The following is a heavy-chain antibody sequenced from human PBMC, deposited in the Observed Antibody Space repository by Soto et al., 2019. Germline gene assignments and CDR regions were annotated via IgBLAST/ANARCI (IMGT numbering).Heavy chain of an antibody. CDR2: ISGSGGST. J-gene: IGHJ3*02. V-gene: IGHV3-23*01. D-gene: IGHD5-18*01. Sequence: PGGSLRLSCAASGFTFSTYALSWMRQAPGKGLEWVSAISGSGGSTYYADSVKGRFTISRDNSKNTLYLQMNSLRAEDTAVYYCAKDSGYSYGYDAFDIWGQGTMVTVSS. CDR3: AKDSGYSYGYDAFDI. CDR1: GFTFSTYA.